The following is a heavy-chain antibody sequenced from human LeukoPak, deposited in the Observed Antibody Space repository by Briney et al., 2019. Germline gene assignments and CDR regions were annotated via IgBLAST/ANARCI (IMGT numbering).Heavy chain of an antibody. J-gene: IGHJ4*02. Sequence: PGGSLRLSCAGSGFIFSNYEMNWVRQAPGKGLEWVSYISSPGGDRYYADSVKGRFTISRDNAERSVYLQMNSLRAEDTAVYYCARDLPTGTYRAYFDNWGQGTLVTVSS. D-gene: IGHD1-26*01. CDR2: ISSPGGDR. CDR3: ARDLPTGTYRAYFDN. CDR1: GFIFSNYE. V-gene: IGHV3-48*03.